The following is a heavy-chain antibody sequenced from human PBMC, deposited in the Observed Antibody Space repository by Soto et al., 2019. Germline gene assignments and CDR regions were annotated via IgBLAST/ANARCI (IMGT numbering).Heavy chain of an antibody. D-gene: IGHD6-6*01. Sequence: PGGSLRLSCAASGFTVSSNYMSWVRQAPGKGLEWVSVIYSGGSTYYADSVKGRFTISRHNSKNTLYLQMNSLRAEDTAVYYCARVVSSSRNYYYYMDVWGKGTTVTVSS. CDR2: IYSGGST. CDR3: ARVVSSSRNYYYYMDV. V-gene: IGHV3-53*04. CDR1: GFTVSSNY. J-gene: IGHJ6*03.